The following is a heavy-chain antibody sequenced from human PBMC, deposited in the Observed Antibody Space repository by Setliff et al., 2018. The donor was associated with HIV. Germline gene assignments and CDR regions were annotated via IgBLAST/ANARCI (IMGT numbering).Heavy chain of an antibody. D-gene: IGHD3-16*01. V-gene: IGHV1-18*01. J-gene: IGHJ5*02. CDR2: ISPYNGNT. Sequence: GASVKVSCKASGYSFTSYGINWVRQAPGQGLEWMGWISPYNGNTDYAQNFQGRVTMTTDTSTSTVYMELRSLISDDTAVSYCARGVLITFGYQNWFDPWGQGTLVTVSS. CDR3: ARGVLITFGYQNWFDP. CDR1: GYSFTSYG.